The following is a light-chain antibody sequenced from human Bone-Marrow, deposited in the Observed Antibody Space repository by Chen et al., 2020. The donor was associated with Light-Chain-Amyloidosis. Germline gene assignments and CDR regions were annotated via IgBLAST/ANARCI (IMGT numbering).Light chain of an antibody. J-gene: IGLJ1*01. Sequence: QSAPTPHASVCGSPGQSTTTTCTGTSSDVGGDNHFSWYQQHPDKAPKLMIYEVTNRPSLVPDRFSGSKSDNTASLTISGLQTEDEADYFCSSYTITNTLVFGSGTRVTVL. CDR1: SSDVGGDNH. CDR2: EVT. CDR3: SSYTITNTLV. V-gene: IGLV2-14*01.